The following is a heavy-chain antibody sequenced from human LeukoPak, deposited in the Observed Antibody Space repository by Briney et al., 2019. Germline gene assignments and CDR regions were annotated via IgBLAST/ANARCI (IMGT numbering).Heavy chain of an antibody. D-gene: IGHD2-15*01. CDR3: AREGYCSGVGCLDY. V-gene: IGHV1-2*02. CDR1: GYTFTGYY. J-gene: IGHJ4*02. CDR2: INPNSGGT. Sequence: ASVKVSCKASGYTFTGYYMHWVRQAPGPGLEWMGWINPNSGGTNYAQKFQGRVTMTRDTSISTAYMELSSLRSDDTAVYYCAREGYCSGVGCLDYWGQGTLVTVSS.